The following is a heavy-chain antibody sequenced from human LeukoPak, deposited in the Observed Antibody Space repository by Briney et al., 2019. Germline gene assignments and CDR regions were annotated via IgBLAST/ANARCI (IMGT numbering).Heavy chain of an antibody. Sequence: ASVKVSCKASGYTFTSYGISWVRQAPGQGLEWMGWISAYNGNTNYAQKFQGRVTMTRNTSISTAYMELSSLRSEDTAVYYCARGPLGRYSGYDLDYWGQGTLVTVSS. D-gene: IGHD5-12*01. CDR2: ISAYNGNT. CDR3: ARGPLGRYSGYDLDY. J-gene: IGHJ4*02. V-gene: IGHV1-18*01. CDR1: GYTFTSYG.